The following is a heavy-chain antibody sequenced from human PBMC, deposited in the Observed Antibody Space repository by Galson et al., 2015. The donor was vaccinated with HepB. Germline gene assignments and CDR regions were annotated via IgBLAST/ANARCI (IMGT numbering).Heavy chain of an antibody. V-gene: IGHV1-69*13. CDR2: IIPIFGTA. CDR3: AKDNNWNSDDAFGI. Sequence: SVKVSCKASGGTFSSYAISWVRQAPGQGLEWMGGIIPIFGTANYAQKFQGRVTITADESTSTAYMELSSLRSEDTAVYYCAKDNNWNSDDAFGIWGQGTMVTVSS. CDR1: GGTFSSYA. J-gene: IGHJ3*02. D-gene: IGHD1-20*01.